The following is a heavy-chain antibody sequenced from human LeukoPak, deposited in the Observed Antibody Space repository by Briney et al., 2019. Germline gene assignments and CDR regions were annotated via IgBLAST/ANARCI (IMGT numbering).Heavy chain of an antibody. J-gene: IGHJ5*02. CDR2: INPTGGST. D-gene: IGHD1-26*01. CDR1: GYTFTSYD. Sequence: ASVKVSCKASGYTFTSYDINWVRQATGQGLEWMGLINPTGGSTGYAQKFQGRVTMTRDMSTSTDYMELSSLRSENTAIYYCARDNSVGDNAWWFDPWGQGTLVTVSS. V-gene: IGHV1-46*01. CDR3: ARDNSVGDNAWWFDP.